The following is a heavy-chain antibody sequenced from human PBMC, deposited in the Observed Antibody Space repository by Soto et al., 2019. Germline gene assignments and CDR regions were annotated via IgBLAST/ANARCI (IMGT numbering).Heavy chain of an antibody. V-gene: IGHV3-30*18. CDR2: ISSDGSHK. J-gene: IGHJ4*02. CDR1: GFTFSAYA. CDR3: AKGGGEWGLLPFRGREFDY. D-gene: IGHD3-16*01. Sequence: QVQLVESGGGVVPPGRSLRLSCAASGFTFSAYAIHWVRQAPGKGLEWVAVISSDGSHKYYADSVKGRFTISRDNSKNTLFLQMNSLRPEDTAVYYCAKGGGEWGLLPFRGREFDYWGQGTLVTVSS.